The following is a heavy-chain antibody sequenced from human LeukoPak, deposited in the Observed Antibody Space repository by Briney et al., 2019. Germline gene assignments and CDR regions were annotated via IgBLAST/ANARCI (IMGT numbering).Heavy chain of an antibody. CDR1: GGSISSGDYY. CDR2: IYYSGST. CDR3: ARESYYYGSGSYYSNFDY. V-gene: IGHV4-30-4*01. D-gene: IGHD3-10*01. Sequence: SETLSLTCTVSGGSISSGDYYWSWIRQPPGKGLEWIGYIYYSGSTYYNPSLKSRVTISVDTSKNQFSLKLSSVTAADTAVYYCARESYYYGSGSYYSNFDYWGQGTLVTVSS. J-gene: IGHJ4*02.